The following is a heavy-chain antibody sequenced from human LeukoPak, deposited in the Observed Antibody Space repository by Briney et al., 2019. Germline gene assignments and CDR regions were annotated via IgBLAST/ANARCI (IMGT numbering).Heavy chain of an antibody. J-gene: IGHJ3*02. CDR2: IIPILGVA. V-gene: IGHV1-69*04. D-gene: IGHD1-26*01. CDR1: GGTFRSYA. Sequence: ASVKVSCKASGGTFRSYAISWVRQAPGQGLEWMGRIIPILGVANYAQRVLGRVTITADKSTSAAYMELGNLRPEDTAVYYCARGEGADTFDIWGQGTMVTVSS. CDR3: ARGEGADTFDI.